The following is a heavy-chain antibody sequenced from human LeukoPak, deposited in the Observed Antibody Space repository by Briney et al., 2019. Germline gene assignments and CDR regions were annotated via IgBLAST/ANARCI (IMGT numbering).Heavy chain of an antibody. Sequence: ASVKVSCKASGYTFTSYYMNWVRQAPGQGLEWMGIINPSSGRTTYAQKFQGRVTMTRDTSTSTVYMELTSLRSEDTAVFYCARGGLPARSWFDPWGHGTLVTVSS. J-gene: IGHJ5*02. D-gene: IGHD3/OR15-3a*01. V-gene: IGHV1-46*01. CDR1: GYTFTSYY. CDR3: ARGGLPARSWFDP. CDR2: INPSSGRT.